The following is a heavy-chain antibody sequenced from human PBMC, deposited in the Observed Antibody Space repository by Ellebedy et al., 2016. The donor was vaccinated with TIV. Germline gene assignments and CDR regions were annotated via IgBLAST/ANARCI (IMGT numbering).Heavy chain of an antibody. CDR3: AREMPYQYYSALDY. CDR2: ISSSVSTI. J-gene: IGHJ4*02. CDR1: GFTFSSYS. D-gene: IGHD4-11*01. V-gene: IGHV3-48*02. Sequence: GESLKISCVVSGFTFSSYSVNWVRQAPGKGLEWVSKISSSVSTIYYAASVVGRFTISRDNAKNSLYLEMSSLRDEDTAVYYCAREMPYQYYSALDYWGQGTLVTVSS.